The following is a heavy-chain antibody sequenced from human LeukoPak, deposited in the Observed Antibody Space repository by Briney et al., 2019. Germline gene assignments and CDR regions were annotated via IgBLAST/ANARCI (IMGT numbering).Heavy chain of an antibody. V-gene: IGHV1-69*05. CDR2: IIPIFGTA. D-gene: IGHD3-10*01. J-gene: IGHJ6*04. CDR3: ARDLGKDYYGHMDV. Sequence: SVKVSCKASGGTFSSYAISWVRQAPGQGLEWMGRIIPIFGTANYAQKFQGRVTITMDESTSTAYMELRSLRSDDTAVYYCARDLGKDYYGHMDVWGNGTTVTVSS. CDR1: GGTFSSYA.